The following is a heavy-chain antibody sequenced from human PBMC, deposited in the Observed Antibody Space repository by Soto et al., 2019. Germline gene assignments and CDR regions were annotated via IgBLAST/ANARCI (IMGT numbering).Heavy chain of an antibody. CDR1: GFTFRTYG. V-gene: IGHV3-30*18. CDR2: ISDDGSQK. Sequence: PGGSLRLSCAASGFTFRTYGMHWVRQAPGKGLEWVAFISDDGSQKYYGDSVKGRFTISRDNSKNTLSLRMISLRTEDTSVYYCAKEAPGGWHFFDTWGQGTLVTVLL. D-gene: IGHD6-19*01. CDR3: AKEAPGGWHFFDT. J-gene: IGHJ4*02.